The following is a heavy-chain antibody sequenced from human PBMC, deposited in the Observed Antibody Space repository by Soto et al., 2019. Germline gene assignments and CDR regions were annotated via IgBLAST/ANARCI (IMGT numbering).Heavy chain of an antibody. CDR2: MNPNSGNT. CDR3: ARVIGGGSGYGDYFDP. D-gene: IGHD4-17*01. J-gene: IGHJ5*02. V-gene: IGHV1-8*01. CDR1: GYTFTSHD. Sequence: QVQLVKSGAEVKKPGASVKVSCKASGYTFTSHDINWVRQATGQRHEWMGWMNPNSGNTGYAQKFQGRVTMTRDTSISTAYMELSSLTSEDTAIYFCARVIGGGSGYGDYFDPWGQGTLVSVSS.